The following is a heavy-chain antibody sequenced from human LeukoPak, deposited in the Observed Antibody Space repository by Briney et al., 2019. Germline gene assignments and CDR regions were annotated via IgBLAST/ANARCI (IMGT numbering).Heavy chain of an antibody. CDR3: AKARSKRLRKGIAVVTAISRSFDY. J-gene: IGHJ4*02. Sequence: GGALRLSCAASGFTFDDYSMHWGRQAPGQGLEWVSLISWDGGSTYYADSVKGRFTISRDNSKNSLYLQMNSLRTEDTALYYCAKARSKRLRKGIAVVTAISRSFDYWGQGTLVTVSS. CDR1: GFTFDDYS. CDR2: ISWDGGST. V-gene: IGHV3-43*01. D-gene: IGHD2-21*02.